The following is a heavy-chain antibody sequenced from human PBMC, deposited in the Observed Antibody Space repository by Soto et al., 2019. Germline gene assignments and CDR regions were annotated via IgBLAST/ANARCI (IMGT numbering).Heavy chain of an antibody. CDR2: INHSGST. V-gene: IGHV4-34*01. J-gene: IGHJ4*02. CDR3: ARGQNDYIWGSYRRSFDY. Sequence: AVDGGKCVDYYWRWILQPPGKGLEWIGEINHSGSTNYNPSLKSRVTISVDTSKNQFSLKLSSVTAADTAVYYCARGQNDYIWGSYRRSFDYWGQGTLVTVSS. D-gene: IGHD3-16*02. CDR1: GGKCVDYY.